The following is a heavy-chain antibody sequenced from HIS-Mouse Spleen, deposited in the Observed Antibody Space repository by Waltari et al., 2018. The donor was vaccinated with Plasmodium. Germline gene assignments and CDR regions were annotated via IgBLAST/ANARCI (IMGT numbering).Heavy chain of an antibody. Sequence: EVQLVESGGGLVKPVGSLRLSCAASGFTFSSYSMNWFRQAPGKGMEWVSSISSSSSYIYYADSVKGRFTISRDNAKNSLYLQMNSLRAEDTAVYYCARDVGDSAYDYWGQGTLVAVSS. J-gene: IGHJ4*02. CDR3: ARDVGDSAYDY. CDR1: GFTFSSYS. CDR2: ISSSSSYI. D-gene: IGHD3-16*01. V-gene: IGHV3-21*01.